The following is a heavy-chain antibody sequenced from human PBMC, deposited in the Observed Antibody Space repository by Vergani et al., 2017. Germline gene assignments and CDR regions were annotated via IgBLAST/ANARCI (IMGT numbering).Heavy chain of an antibody. J-gene: IGHJ5*02. D-gene: IGHD1-14*01. CDR3: ARDLRLLYNRFDP. V-gene: IGHV3-30*03. Sequence: QVHLVESGGGVVQPGRSLRLSCVVSGFTSSYYVMHWVRQAPGKGLEWVAVISYDGTQKYYADSVKGRFTISRDNSKSTLSLQMNSLRDEDTGVHYCARDLRLLYNRFDPWGQGTLVTVSS. CDR2: ISYDGTQK. CDR1: GFTSSYYV.